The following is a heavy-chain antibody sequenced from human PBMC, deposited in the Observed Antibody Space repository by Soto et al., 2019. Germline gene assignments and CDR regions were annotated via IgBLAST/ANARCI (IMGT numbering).Heavy chain of an antibody. J-gene: IGHJ4*01. CDR1: GFSFSDYA. V-gene: IGHV3-23*01. D-gene: IGHD3-3*01. CDR3: AKGRGITVYGVDIFFVY. Sequence: GEDLKISCKASGFSFSDYAMTWVRQAPGKGLEWVSVISGSGDNTFYAASVKGRFAMSRDNFKCILYLQMISLTADDAAVYSCAKGRGITVYGVDIFFVYWGLGTLLADSS. CDR2: ISGSGDNT.